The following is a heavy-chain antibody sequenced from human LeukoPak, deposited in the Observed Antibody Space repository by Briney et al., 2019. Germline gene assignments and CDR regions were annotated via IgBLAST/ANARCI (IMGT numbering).Heavy chain of an antibody. CDR1: GFTFSRYW. J-gene: IGHJ4*02. D-gene: IGHD3-16*01. CDR2: VNPDGSST. CDR3: GRGGSYGDY. V-gene: IGHV3-74*01. Sequence: GSLRLSCAASGFTFSRYWMHWVRQVPGKGLVWVSRVNPDGSSTTYVDSVKGRFTSSRDNAKNTLYLQMNRLGVEDTAVYYCGRGGSYGDYWGQGILVTVSS.